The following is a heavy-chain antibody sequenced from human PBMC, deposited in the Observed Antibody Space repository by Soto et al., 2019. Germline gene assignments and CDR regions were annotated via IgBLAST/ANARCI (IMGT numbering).Heavy chain of an antibody. CDR3: ARDPIAARPEHDYYYYGMDV. D-gene: IGHD6-6*01. Sequence: SVKVSCKASGYTFTSYYMHWVRQAPGQGLEWMGGIIPIFGTANYAQKFQGRVTITADESTSTAYMELSSLRSEDTAVYYCARDPIAARPEHDYYYYGMDVWGQGTTVTVSS. J-gene: IGHJ6*02. CDR2: IIPIFGTA. V-gene: IGHV1-69*13. CDR1: GYTFTSYY.